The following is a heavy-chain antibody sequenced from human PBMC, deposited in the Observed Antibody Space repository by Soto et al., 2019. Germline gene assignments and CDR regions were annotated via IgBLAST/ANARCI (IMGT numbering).Heavy chain of an antibody. V-gene: IGHV1-18*01. CDR2: ISAYNGNT. J-gene: IGHJ6*04. CDR3: ERVRYYDFWSGSLDV. D-gene: IGHD3-3*01. Sequence: ASVKVSCKASGYTFTSYGISWVRQAPGQGLEWMGWISAYNGNTNYAQKLQGRVTMTTDTSTSTAYMELRSLRSDDTAVCYCERVRYYDFWSGSLDVWGKGTTVTVSS. CDR1: GYTFTSYG.